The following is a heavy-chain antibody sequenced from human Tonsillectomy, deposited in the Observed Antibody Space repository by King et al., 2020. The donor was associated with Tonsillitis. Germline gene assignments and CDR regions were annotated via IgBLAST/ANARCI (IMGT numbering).Heavy chain of an antibody. CDR2: ISSRRSYI. D-gene: IGHD5-18*01. CDR3: ASANAVVTAMAYYYYYYGMDV. Sequence: VQLVESGGGLVKPGGSLRLSCAASGFTFSSYSMNWVRQAPGKGLEWVSSISSRRSYIYYADSVKGRFTISRDNAKNSLYLQMNSLRAEDTAVYYCASANAVVTAMAYYYYYYGMDVWGQGTTVPVSS. V-gene: IGHV3-21*01. J-gene: IGHJ6*02. CDR1: GFTFSSYS.